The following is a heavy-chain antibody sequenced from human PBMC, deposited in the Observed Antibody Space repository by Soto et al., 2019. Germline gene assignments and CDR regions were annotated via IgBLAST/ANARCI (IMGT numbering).Heavy chain of an antibody. CDR2: ISYSRST. CDR3: ARQSPTARGWFDP. Sequence: QLQLQESGPGLVKPSETLSLTCTVSGGSISSSSYYWGWLSQPPGKVLEWIGRISYSRSTYYNPSLRSRVAISVDTSKNQFSLKRSSVTDADTAVYYCARQSPTARGWFDPWGQGTLVTVSS. CDR1: GGSISSSSYY. J-gene: IGHJ5*02. V-gene: IGHV4-39*01.